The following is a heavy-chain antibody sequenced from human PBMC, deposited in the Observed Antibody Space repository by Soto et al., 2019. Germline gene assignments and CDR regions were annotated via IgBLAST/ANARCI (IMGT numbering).Heavy chain of an antibody. CDR3: AREEQTGANYYLDY. CDR2: ISPHSGAP. D-gene: IGHD7-27*01. CDR1: GYTFTGYY. Sequence: QVRLVQSGAEVKKPGASVKVSCKASGYTFTGYYIHWVRQAPGQGLEWMGSISPHSGAPNYAQRFQGRVTMTRDTSMSTVYMEMSGLTSDDTAVYYCAREEQTGANYYLDYWGQGTLVTVSS. J-gene: IGHJ4*01. V-gene: IGHV1-2*02.